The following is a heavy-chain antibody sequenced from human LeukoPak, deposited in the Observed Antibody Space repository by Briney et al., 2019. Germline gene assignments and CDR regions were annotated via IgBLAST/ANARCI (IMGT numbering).Heavy chain of an antibody. D-gene: IGHD3-10*01. Sequence: GGSLRLSCAASGFIFSSYGMHWVRQAPGKGLEWVAFIRYDGSNKYYADSVKGRFTISRDNSKNTLYLQMNSLRAEDTAVYYCARDDFGWFGELLGYYYYYMDVWGKGTTVTVSS. CDR1: GFIFSSYG. J-gene: IGHJ6*03. CDR2: IRYDGSNK. CDR3: ARDDFGWFGELLGYYYYYMDV. V-gene: IGHV3-30*02.